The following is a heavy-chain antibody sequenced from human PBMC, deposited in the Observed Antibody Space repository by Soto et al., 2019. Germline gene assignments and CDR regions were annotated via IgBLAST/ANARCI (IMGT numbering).Heavy chain of an antibody. Sequence: LSLTCTVSGGSISSGGYYWSWIRQHPGKGLEWIGYIYYSGSTYYNPSLKSRVTISVDTSKNQFSLKLSSVTAADTAVYYCARCRRSGGSCYGDYWGQGTLVTVSS. V-gene: IGHV4-31*03. J-gene: IGHJ4*02. CDR2: IYYSGST. CDR1: GGSISSGGYY. CDR3: ARCRRSGGSCYGDY. D-gene: IGHD2-15*01.